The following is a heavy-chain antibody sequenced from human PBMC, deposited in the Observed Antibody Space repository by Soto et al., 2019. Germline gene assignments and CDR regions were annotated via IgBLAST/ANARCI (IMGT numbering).Heavy chain of an antibody. CDR1: GGSISSSNW. V-gene: IGHV4-4*02. CDR2: IYHSGST. D-gene: IGHD2-15*01. CDR3: ARARPVVAASSWFDP. J-gene: IGHJ5*02. Sequence: SETLSLTCAVSGGSISSSNWWSWVRQPPGKGLEWIGEIYHSGSTNYNPSLKSRVTISVDKSKNQFSLKLSSVTAADTAVYYCARARPVVAASSWFDPWGQGTLVTVSS.